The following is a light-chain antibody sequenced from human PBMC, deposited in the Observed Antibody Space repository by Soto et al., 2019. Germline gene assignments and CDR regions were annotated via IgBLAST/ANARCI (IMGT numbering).Light chain of an antibody. CDR2: AAS. CDR3: QQYGSSGT. J-gene: IGKJ1*01. V-gene: IGKV3-20*01. Sequence: ETVLTQAPGTLSLSTGERATLSCRASQSVSNNYSAWYQQQPGQAPRLLISAASNRATGPPDRFSGSGSGTDFTPTISRLEPEDFAVYYCQQYGSSGTFGQGTKVDIK. CDR1: QSVSNNY.